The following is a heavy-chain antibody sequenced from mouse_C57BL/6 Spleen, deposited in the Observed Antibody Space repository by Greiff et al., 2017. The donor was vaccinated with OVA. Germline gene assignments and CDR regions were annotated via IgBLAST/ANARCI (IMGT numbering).Heavy chain of an antibody. CDR2: IDPETGGT. Sequence: VHLVESGAELVRPGASVTLSCKASGYTFTDYEMHWVKQTPVHGLEWIGAIDPETGGTAYNQKFKGKAILTADKSSSTAYMELRSLTSEDSAVYYCTRERMAYWYFDVWGTGTTVTVSS. J-gene: IGHJ1*03. CDR3: TRERMAYWYFDV. V-gene: IGHV1-15*01. CDR1: GYTFTDYE. D-gene: IGHD2-3*01.